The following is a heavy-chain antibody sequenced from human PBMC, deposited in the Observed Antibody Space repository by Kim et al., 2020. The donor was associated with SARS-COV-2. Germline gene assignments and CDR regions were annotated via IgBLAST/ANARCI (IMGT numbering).Heavy chain of an antibody. CDR3: ARRVSMGNWCSSDPSNWL. CDR1: GDSITHYF. CDR2: VSHSGNN. D-gene: IGHD3-10*01. Sequence: SETLSLTCTVSGDSITHYFWNWIRQSPGNGLEWIGHVSHSGNNVYNPSFESRVTLFMDTAKNQFSLNLRSVTAADTAVYYCARRVSMGNWCSSDPSNWL. J-gene: IGHJ5*01. V-gene: IGHV4-59*08.